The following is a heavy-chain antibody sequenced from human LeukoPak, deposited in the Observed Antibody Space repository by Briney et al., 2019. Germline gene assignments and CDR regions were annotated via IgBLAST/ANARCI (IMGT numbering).Heavy chain of an antibody. J-gene: IGHJ4*02. CDR1: GYSFTSYY. V-gene: IGHV1-2*02. D-gene: IGHD6-13*01. CDR3: ARVVQQMGRPLGY. Sequence: ASVKVSCKASGYSFTSYYMHWVRQAPGQGLEWMGWINPNSGGTNYAQKFQGRVTMTRDTSISTAYMELSRLRSDDTAVYYCARVVQQMGRPLGYWGQGTLVTVSS. CDR2: INPNSGGT.